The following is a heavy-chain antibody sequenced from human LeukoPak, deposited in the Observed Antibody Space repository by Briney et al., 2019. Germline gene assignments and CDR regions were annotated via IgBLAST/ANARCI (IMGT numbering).Heavy chain of an antibody. Sequence: GGSLRLSCAASGFTFSDYAMSWVRQAPGKGLEWVSAISGTADRTYYVGSVKGRFTVSRDSSKNMVYLQMSGLRTEDTAVYYCANSRGYGSGNLWGQGTLVTVSS. V-gene: IGHV3-23*01. CDR1: GFTFSDYA. D-gene: IGHD3-10*01. CDR2: ISGTADRT. CDR3: ANSRGYGSGNL. J-gene: IGHJ5*02.